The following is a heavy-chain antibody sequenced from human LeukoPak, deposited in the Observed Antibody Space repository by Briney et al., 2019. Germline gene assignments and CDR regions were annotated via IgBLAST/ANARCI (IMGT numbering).Heavy chain of an antibody. CDR1: GFLFNNYW. Sequence: GGSLRLSCAASGFLFNNYWMSWVRQAPGKGLEWVANIKQDGSEKYYVDSVKGRFTISRDNAKNSLYLQMNSLRAEDTAVYYCARSVVAAPFDCWGQGTLVTVSS. D-gene: IGHD2-15*01. CDR2: IKQDGSEK. CDR3: ARSVVAAPFDC. V-gene: IGHV3-7*01. J-gene: IGHJ4*02.